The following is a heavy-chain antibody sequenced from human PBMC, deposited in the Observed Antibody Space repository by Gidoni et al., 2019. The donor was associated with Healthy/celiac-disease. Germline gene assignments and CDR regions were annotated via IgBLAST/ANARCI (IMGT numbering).Heavy chain of an antibody. CDR1: GFTVSSNY. CDR3: AREYYDFWSGTFDP. CDR2: IYSGGST. J-gene: IGHJ5*02. V-gene: IGHV3-53*01. Sequence: EVQLVESGGGLIQPGGSLRLSCAASGFTVSSNYMSWVRQAPGKGLEWVSVIYSGGSTYYADSVKGRFTISRDNSKNTLYLQMNSLRAEDTAVYYCAREYYDFWSGTFDPWGQGTLVTVSS. D-gene: IGHD3-3*01.